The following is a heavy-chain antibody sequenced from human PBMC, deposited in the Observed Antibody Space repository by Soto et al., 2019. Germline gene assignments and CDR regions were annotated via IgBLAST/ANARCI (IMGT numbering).Heavy chain of an antibody. V-gene: IGHV1-18*04. CDR2: ISPYNGDT. CDR1: GYSFIDHG. CDR3: ARDKEMGYCSKTSCSSLTFDY. Sequence: QVQLVQSGTDVKRPGASVQVPCKATGYSFIDHGINWLRQTPGQGLEWMGWISPYNGDTNYAQKFLGRVTMTTDTSTRIAYMELRTLTSDDTAVYYCARDKEMGYCSKTSCSSLTFDYWGQGTLVTVSS. D-gene: IGHD2-2*01. J-gene: IGHJ4*02.